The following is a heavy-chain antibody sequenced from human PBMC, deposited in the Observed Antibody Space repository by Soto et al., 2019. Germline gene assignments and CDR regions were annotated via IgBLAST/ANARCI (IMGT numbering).Heavy chain of an antibody. J-gene: IGHJ3*02. Sequence: PGGSLRLSWAGSGFNFNNFAMHWVRQAPGTGLEYVSSISDTGGSTFHADSVKGRFIISRDNSKNTLYLQMNSLRAEDTAVYYCAKDRSMGPAPDAFDIWGQGTMVTVSS. V-gene: IGHV3-64*04. D-gene: IGHD3-10*01. CDR2: ISDTGGST. CDR3: AKDRSMGPAPDAFDI. CDR1: GFNFNNFA.